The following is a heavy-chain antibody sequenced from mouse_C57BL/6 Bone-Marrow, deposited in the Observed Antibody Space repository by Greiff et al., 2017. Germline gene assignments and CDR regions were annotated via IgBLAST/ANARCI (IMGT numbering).Heavy chain of an antibody. CDR3: ARGRDSNYYMDY. Sequence: EVKLMESGPGLVKPSQSLSLTCSVTGYSITSCYYWNWIRQFPGNNLEWMGYISYDGSNNYNPSLKNRISITPNTTKNQFFLKLNSVTTEDTATYYGARGRDSNYYMDYWGQGTSVTVSS. CDR1: GYSITSCYY. CDR2: ISYDGSN. D-gene: IGHD2-5*01. J-gene: IGHJ4*01. V-gene: IGHV3-6*01.